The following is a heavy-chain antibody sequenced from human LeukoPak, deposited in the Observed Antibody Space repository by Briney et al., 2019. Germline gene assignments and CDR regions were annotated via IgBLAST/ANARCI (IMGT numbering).Heavy chain of an antibody. CDR3: ARGRYYYDSSGYFLIAY. V-gene: IGHV1-46*01. J-gene: IGHJ4*02. D-gene: IGHD3-22*01. CDR2: INPSGGST. CDR1: GYTFTSYY. Sequence: GASVKVSCKASGYTFTSYYMHWVRQAPGQGLEWMGIINPSGGSTSYAQKFQGRVTMTRDTSTSTVYMELSSLRSEDTAVYYCARGRYYYDSSGYFLIAYWGQGTLVTVSS.